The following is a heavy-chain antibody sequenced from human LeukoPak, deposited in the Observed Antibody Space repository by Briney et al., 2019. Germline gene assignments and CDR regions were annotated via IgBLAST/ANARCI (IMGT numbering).Heavy chain of an antibody. D-gene: IGHD1-26*01. CDR2: INPNGGGT. CDR3: ARDSYSGSYYY. CDR1: GYTFTGYY. Sequence: ASVKVSRKAPGYTFTGYYMHWVRQAPGQGLEWMGWINPNGGGTNYAQQFQGRVTMTSDTSISTAYMELSSLRSDDTAVYYCARDSYSGSYYYWGQGTLVTVSS. V-gene: IGHV1-2*02. J-gene: IGHJ4*02.